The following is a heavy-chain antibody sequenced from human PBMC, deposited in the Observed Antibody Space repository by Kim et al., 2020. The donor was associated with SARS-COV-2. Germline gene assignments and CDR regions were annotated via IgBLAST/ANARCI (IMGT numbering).Heavy chain of an antibody. CDR2: IHPGDPET. D-gene: IGHD3-22*01. Sequence: GESLKISCKGSGYIFTSYWIGWVRQMPGKGLEWMVIIHPGDPETRYSPSFQGQVTISADKSSSTAYLQWSSLKASDTAMYYCARLHDTSVDPRGPFDYWGQGTLVTVSS. V-gene: IGHV5-51*01. J-gene: IGHJ4*02. CDR1: GYIFTSYW. CDR3: ARLHDTSVDPRGPFDY.